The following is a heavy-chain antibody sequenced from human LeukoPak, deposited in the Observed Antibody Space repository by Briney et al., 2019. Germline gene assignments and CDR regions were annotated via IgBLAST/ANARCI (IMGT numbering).Heavy chain of an antibody. V-gene: IGHV3-23*01. CDR3: AKGYGSGSYGAFDI. CDR1: GFTFSSYG. Sequence: GGSLRLSCAASGFTFSSYGMSWVRQAPGKGPELVSAISGSGGSTYYADSVKGRFTISRDNSKNTLYLQMNSLRAEDTAVYYCAKGYGSGSYGAFDIWGQGTMVTVSS. CDR2: ISGSGGST. D-gene: IGHD3-10*01. J-gene: IGHJ3*02.